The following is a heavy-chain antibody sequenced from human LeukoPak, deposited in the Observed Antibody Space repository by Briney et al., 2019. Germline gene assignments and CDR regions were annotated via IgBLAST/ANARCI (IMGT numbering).Heavy chain of an antibody. CDR2: IYYSGST. V-gene: IGHV4-39*01. CDR3: ARHGLTNEWWNYYYYYGMDV. CDR1: GVSISSSSYY. Sequence: SETLSLTCTVSGVSISSSSYYWGWIRQPPGKGLEWIGSIYYSGSTYYNPSLKSRVTISVDTSKNQFSLKLSSVTAADTAVYYCARHGLTNEWWNYYYYYGMDVWGQGTTVTVSS. J-gene: IGHJ6*02. D-gene: IGHD2-15*01.